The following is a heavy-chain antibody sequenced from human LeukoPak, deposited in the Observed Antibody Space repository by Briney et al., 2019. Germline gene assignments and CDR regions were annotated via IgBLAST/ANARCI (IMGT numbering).Heavy chain of an antibody. CDR1: GFIFSRYW. CDR3: ARNNWGIDY. D-gene: IGHD1/OR15-1a*01. J-gene: IGHJ4*01. Sequence: PGGSLRLSCAASGFIFSRYWMSWVRQAPGKGLEWVANINEDGSQKYYVDSVKGRFTISRDNARNTLYLQMNSLRAEDTAIYYCARNNWGIDYWGLGTLVTVSS. CDR2: INEDGSQK. V-gene: IGHV3-7*01.